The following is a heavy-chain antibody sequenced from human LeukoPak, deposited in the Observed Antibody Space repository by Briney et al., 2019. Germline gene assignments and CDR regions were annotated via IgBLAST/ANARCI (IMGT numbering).Heavy chain of an antibody. D-gene: IGHD6-6*01. CDR3: ARQDETTPYSSSSSGDY. CDR2: IYYSGST. Sequence: SDTLSLTCAVSGYSISSNNWWGWIRQPPGKGLEWIGSIYYSGSTYYNPSLKSRVTISVDTSKNQFSLKLSSVTAADTAVYYCARQDETTPYSSSSSGDYWGQGTLVTVSS. V-gene: IGHV4-39*01. J-gene: IGHJ4*02. CDR1: GYSISSNNW.